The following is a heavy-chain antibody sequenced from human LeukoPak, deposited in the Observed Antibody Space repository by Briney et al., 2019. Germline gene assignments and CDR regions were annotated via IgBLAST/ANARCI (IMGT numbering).Heavy chain of an antibody. CDR1: GGTFSSYA. J-gene: IGHJ4*02. CDR3: ARLATIEGVDY. V-gene: IGHV1-69*13. D-gene: IGHD5-24*01. Sequence: GASVTVSCKASGGTFSSYAISWVRQAPGQGLEWMGGIIPIFGTANYAQKFQGRVTITADESTSTAYMELSSLRSEDTAVYYCARLATIEGVDYWGRGTLVTVSS. CDR2: IIPIFGTA.